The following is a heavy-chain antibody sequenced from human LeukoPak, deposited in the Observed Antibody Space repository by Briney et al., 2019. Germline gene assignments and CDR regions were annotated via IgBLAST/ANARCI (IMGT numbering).Heavy chain of an antibody. V-gene: IGHV3-7*03. CDR1: GFTFSSYW. CDR2: IKQDGSEK. Sequence: GGSLRLSCAASGFTFSSYWMSRVRQAPRKGLEWVANIKQDGSEKYYVDSVKGRFTISRDDAKNSLYLQMNSLRAEDTAVYYCARDVSLGYCSSTSCFTTAWDVWGKGTTVTVSS. CDR3: ARDVSLGYCSSTSCFTTAWDV. D-gene: IGHD2-2*01. J-gene: IGHJ6*04.